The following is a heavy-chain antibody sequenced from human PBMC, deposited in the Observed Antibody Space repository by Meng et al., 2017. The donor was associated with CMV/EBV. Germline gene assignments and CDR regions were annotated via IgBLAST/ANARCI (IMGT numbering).Heavy chain of an antibody. CDR2: MNPNSGNT. D-gene: IGHD3-3*01. CDR3: ARGRYNYDFWSGNQGSYFDY. Sequence: ASVKVSCKASGYTFTSYDINWVRQATGQGLEWMGWMNPNSGNTGYAQKFQGRVTMTRNTSRSTAYMELSSLRSEDTAVYYCARGRYNYDFWSGNQGSYFDYWGQGTLVTVSS. V-gene: IGHV1-8*01. J-gene: IGHJ4*02. CDR1: GYTFTSYD.